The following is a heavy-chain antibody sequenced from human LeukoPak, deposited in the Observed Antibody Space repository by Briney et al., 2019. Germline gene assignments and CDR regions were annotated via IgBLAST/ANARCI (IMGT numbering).Heavy chain of an antibody. V-gene: IGHV4-39*01. CDR2: IYYSGST. CDR3: ARHSGYYGSASYYNWFDP. J-gene: IGHJ5*02. D-gene: IGHD3-10*01. Sequence: NPSETLSLTCTVSGGSISSSTYYWGWVRQPPGKGLEWIGSIYYSGSTYYNPSLKSRVTISVDTSKNQFSLKLSSVTAADTTVYYCARHSGYYGSASYYNWFDPWGQGTLVTVSS. CDR1: GGSISSSTYY.